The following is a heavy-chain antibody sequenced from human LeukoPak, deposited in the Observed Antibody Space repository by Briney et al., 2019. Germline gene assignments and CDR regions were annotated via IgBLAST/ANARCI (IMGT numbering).Heavy chain of an antibody. V-gene: IGHV1-69*05. CDR3: ARDDIVGATNFDY. CDR1: GGTFSSYA. D-gene: IGHD1-26*01. J-gene: IGHJ4*02. CDR2: IIPIFGTA. Sequence: SVKVSCKASGGTFSSYAISWVRQAPGQGLEWMGGIIPIFGTANYAQKLQGRVTMTTDTSTSTAYMELRSLRSDDTAVYYCARDDIVGATNFDYWGQGTLVTVSS.